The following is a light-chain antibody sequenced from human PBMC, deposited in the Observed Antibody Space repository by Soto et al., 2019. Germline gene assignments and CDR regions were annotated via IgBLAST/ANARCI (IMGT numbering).Light chain of an antibody. J-gene: IGKJ3*01. CDR3: QHLDNSFRGFT. V-gene: IGKV1-9*01. CDR1: QGITTF. CDR2: GAS. Sequence: DIQLTQSPLFMPASVGDTVTFTCRASQGITTFLAWYQQKPGKAPKLLIYGASTLESGVPSRFSGSGSGTEFTLTIRSLQPEDFATYYCQHLDNSFRGFTFGPGTKVDIK.